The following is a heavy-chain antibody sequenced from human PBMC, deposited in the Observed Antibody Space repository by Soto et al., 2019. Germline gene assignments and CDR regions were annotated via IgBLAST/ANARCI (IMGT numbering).Heavy chain of an antibody. CDR2: ISAYNGNT. CDR1: GYTFTSYG. D-gene: IGHD3-3*01. CDR3: ARDMYYDFWSGPHRDAFDI. Sequence: ASVKVPCKASGYTFTSYGISWVRQAPGQGLEWMGWISAYNGNTNYAQKLQGRVTMTTDTSTSTAYMELRSLRSDDTAVYYCARDMYYDFWSGPHRDAFDIWGQGTMVTVSS. V-gene: IGHV1-18*01. J-gene: IGHJ3*02.